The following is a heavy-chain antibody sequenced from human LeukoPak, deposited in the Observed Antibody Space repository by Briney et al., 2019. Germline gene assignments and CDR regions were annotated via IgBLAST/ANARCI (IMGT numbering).Heavy chain of an antibody. V-gene: IGHV1-18*01. J-gene: IGHJ4*02. D-gene: IGHD4-17*01. CDR1: GYTFTSYG. CDR3: ARGSYGDYEDYFDY. Sequence: ASVKVSCKASGYTFTSYGISWVRQAPGQGLEWMGWISAYNGNTNYAQKRQGRVTMTTDTSTSTAYMELRSLRSDDTPVYYCARGSYGDYEDYFDYWGQGTLVTVSS. CDR2: ISAYNGNT.